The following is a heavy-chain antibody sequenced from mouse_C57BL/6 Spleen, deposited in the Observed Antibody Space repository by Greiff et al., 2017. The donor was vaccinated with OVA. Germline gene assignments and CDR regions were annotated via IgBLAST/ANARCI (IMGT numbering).Heavy chain of an antibody. J-gene: IGHJ4*01. CDR1: GYTFTSYW. CDR3: ARRMLDY. Sequence: QVQLQQPGAELVMPGASVKLSCKASGYTFTSYWMHWVKQRPGQGLEWIGEIDPSDSYTNYNQKFKGKSTLTVDKSSSTAYMQLSSLTSEDSAVYYYARRMLDYWGQGTSVTVSS. CDR2: IDPSDSYT. V-gene: IGHV1-69*01.